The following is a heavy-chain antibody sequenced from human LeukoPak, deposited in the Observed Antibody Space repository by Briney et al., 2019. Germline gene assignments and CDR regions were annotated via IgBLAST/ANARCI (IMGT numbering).Heavy chain of an antibody. CDR1: GCTFRSYA. V-gene: IGHV1-69*04. CDR2: IIPILGIA. D-gene: IGHD5-18*01. J-gene: IGHJ4*02. Sequence: SVKVSCQASGCTFRSYAISWVRQAPGQGLEWMGRIIPILGIANYAQKFQGRVTITADKSTSTAYMELSSLRSEDTAVYFCARLDTAMVIDYWGQGTLVTVSS. CDR3: ARLDTAMVIDY.